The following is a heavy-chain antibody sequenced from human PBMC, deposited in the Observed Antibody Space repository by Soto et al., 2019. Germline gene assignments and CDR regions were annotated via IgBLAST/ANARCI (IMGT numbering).Heavy chain of an antibody. J-gene: IGHJ6*02. CDR1: GFIFSDYY. CDR3: AIDLAWKRGKVGRYYYGMDG. Sequence: QVLLVESGGGLVKAGGSLRLSCAASGFIFSDYYMSWVRQTPGKGLEWVSYISTRSTYTNYADSVNGRFTISRDNTKNALYLQMDSLRVEDTAVYYCAIDLAWKRGKVGRYYYGMDGWGQGTTVTVSS. V-gene: IGHV3-11*06. CDR2: ISTRSTYT. D-gene: IGHD1-1*01.